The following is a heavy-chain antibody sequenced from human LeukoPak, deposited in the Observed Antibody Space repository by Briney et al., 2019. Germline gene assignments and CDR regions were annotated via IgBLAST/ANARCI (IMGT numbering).Heavy chain of an antibody. D-gene: IGHD3-10*01. Sequence: GGSLRLSCAASGFTFSNAWMIWVRQAPGKGLEWVGRIKSKTDGGTTDYAAPVKGRFTISRDDSKNTLYLQMNSLKTEDTAVYYCTTHYGSGSVDAFDIWGQGTMVTVSS. CDR2: IKSKTDGGTT. CDR3: TTHYGSGSVDAFDI. CDR1: GFTFSNAW. V-gene: IGHV3-15*01. J-gene: IGHJ3*02.